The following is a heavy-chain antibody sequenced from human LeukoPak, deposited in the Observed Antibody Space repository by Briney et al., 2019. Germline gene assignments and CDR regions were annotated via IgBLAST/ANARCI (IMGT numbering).Heavy chain of an antibody. J-gene: IGHJ4*02. V-gene: IGHV4-61*02. D-gene: IGHD4-17*01. CDR1: GGSISSGSYY. CDR2: IYTSGST. CDR3: ARDDSDYGY. Sequence: SQTLSLTCTVSGGSISSGSYYWSWIRQPAGKGLEWIGRIYTSGSTYYNPSLKSRVTMSVDTSKNQFSLKLTSVTAADTAVYYCARDDSDYGYWGQGTLVTVSS.